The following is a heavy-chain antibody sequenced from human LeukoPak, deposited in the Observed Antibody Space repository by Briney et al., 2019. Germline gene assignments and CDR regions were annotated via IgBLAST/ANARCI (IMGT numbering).Heavy chain of an antibody. D-gene: IGHD5/OR15-5a*01. Sequence: QPGGSLRLSFAAYGFIFSNYWMHWVRQAPGKGLVWVSRVNNGGSSTTYADSVKGRFTISRDNAKNTLYLQMNSLRAEDTAVYYCAKGGLRVTDYWGQGTLVTVSS. V-gene: IGHV3-74*03. J-gene: IGHJ4*02. CDR2: VNNGGSST. CDR3: AKGGLRVTDY. CDR1: GFIFSNYW.